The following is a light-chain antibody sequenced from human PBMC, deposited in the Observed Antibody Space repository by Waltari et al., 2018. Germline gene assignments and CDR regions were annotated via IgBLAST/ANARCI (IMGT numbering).Light chain of an antibody. CDR2: DVN. V-gene: IGLV2-14*01. J-gene: IGLJ3*02. Sequence: QSALTQPASVSGSPGQSITISCTGTSSDVGGYNYVSWYQQHPGKAPKLMIYDVNKRPSGVSNRFSGSKSGNTASLTISGLQAEDEAVYYCISYTSSNTWVFG. CDR3: ISYTSSNTWV. CDR1: SSDVGGYNY.